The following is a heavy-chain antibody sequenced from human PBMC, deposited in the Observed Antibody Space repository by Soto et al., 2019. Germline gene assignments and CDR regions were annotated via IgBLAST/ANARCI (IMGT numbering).Heavy chain of an antibody. D-gene: IGHD3-10*01. V-gene: IGHV3-66*01. CDR1: GFTVSTYY. CDR2: VYSGGTT. Sequence: EVQLVESGGGLVQPGGSLRLSCAASGFTVSTYYMNWVRQAPGEGLEWVSVVYSGGTTYYADSARGRFTISRDNSKSTLFLQMNSLRAEDTALYYCARGRSASSDFDSWGQGTLVTVSS. J-gene: IGHJ4*02. CDR3: ARGRSASSDFDS.